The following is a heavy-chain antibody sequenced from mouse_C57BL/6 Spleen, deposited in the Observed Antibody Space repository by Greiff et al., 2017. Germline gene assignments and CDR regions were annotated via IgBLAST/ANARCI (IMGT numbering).Heavy chain of an antibody. V-gene: IGHV5-4*01. J-gene: IGHJ2*01. CDR1: GFTFSSYA. CDR3: ARDRTGIYYFDY. CDR2: ISDGGSYT. Sequence: EVKVVESGGGLVKPGGSLKLSCAASGFTFSSYAMSWVRQTPEKRLEWVATISDGGSYTYYPDNVKGRFTLSRDKARNNLYLQMSHLKSEDTAMYYCARDRTGIYYFDYWGQGTTLTVSS. D-gene: IGHD4-1*01.